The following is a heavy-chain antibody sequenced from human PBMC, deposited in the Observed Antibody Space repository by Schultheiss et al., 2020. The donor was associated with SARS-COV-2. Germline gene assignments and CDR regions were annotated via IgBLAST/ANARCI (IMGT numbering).Heavy chain of an antibody. CDR2: IWYDGSNK. D-gene: IGHD2-8*01. V-gene: IGHV3-33*08. CDR1: GFTFSSYW. CDR3: ARDGVMVYAMYYYYYGMDV. J-gene: IGHJ6*02. Sequence: GGSLRLSCAASGFTFSSYWMHWVRQAPGKGLVWVAVIWYDGSNKYYADSVKGRFTISRDNSKNTLYLQMNSLRAEDTAVYYCARDGVMVYAMYYYYYGMDVWGQGTTVTVSS.